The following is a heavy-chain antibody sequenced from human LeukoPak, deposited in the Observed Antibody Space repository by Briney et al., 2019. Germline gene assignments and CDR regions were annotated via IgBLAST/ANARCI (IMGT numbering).Heavy chain of an antibody. V-gene: IGHV3-72*01. CDR3: ATELGSVTTD. CDR1: GFTFSDHY. J-gene: IGHJ4*02. CDR2: SRNKANSYTT. Sequence: GGSLRLSCAASGFTFSDHYMDWVRQAPGKGLEWVGRSRNKANSYTTEYAASVKGRFTISRDDSKNSLYLQMSGLETEDTAVYYCATELGSVTTDWGQGTLVTVSS. D-gene: IGHD4-17*01.